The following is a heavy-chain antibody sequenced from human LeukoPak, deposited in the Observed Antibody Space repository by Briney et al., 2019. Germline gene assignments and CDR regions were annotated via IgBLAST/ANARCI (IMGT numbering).Heavy chain of an antibody. Sequence: SETLSLTCTVSGGSISSYYWSWIRQPPGKGLEWIGYTYTSGSTNYNPSLKSRVTISVDTSKNQFSLKLSPVTAADTAVYYCARTATGYSSGWYQDFFFDYWGQGTLVTVSS. J-gene: IGHJ4*02. CDR2: TYTSGST. D-gene: IGHD6-19*01. CDR1: GGSISSYY. V-gene: IGHV4-4*09. CDR3: ARTATGYSSGWYQDFFFDY.